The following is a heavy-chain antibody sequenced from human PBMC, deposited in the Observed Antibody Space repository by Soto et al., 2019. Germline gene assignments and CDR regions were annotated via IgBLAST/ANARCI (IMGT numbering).Heavy chain of an antibody. Sequence: QLQLQESGPGLVKPSETLSLTCTVSGGSISSSSYYWGWIRQPPGKGLEWIGSIYYSGSTYYNPSLKSRVTISVDTSKNQFSLKLSSVTAADTAVYYCARHLVDSSSWYRGGAWNGGWGFDYWGQGTLVTVSS. D-gene: IGHD6-13*01. CDR1: GGSISSSSYY. CDR3: ARHLVDSSSWYRGGAWNGGWGFDY. CDR2: IYYSGST. J-gene: IGHJ4*02. V-gene: IGHV4-39*01.